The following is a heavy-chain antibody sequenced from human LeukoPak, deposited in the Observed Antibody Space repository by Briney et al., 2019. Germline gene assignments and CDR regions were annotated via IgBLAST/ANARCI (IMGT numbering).Heavy chain of an antibody. CDR1: GYTFTSYY. V-gene: IGHV1-46*01. J-gene: IGHJ4*02. CDR2: INPSGGST. Sequence: ASVKVSCKASGYTFTSYYMHWVRQAPGQGLEWMGIINPSGGSTSYAQKFQGRVTMTRDTSTSTVYMELSSLRSEDTAVYYCARVRYYDFWSGRVDYFDYWGQGTLVTVSS. D-gene: IGHD3-3*01. CDR3: ARVRYYDFWSGRVDYFDY.